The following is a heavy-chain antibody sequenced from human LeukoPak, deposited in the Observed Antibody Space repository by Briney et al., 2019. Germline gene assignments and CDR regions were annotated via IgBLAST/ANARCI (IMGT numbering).Heavy chain of an antibody. J-gene: IGHJ4*02. Sequence: SETLSLTCAVYGGSFSGYYWSWIRQPPGNGLEWIGEINHSGSTNYNPSLKSRVTISVDTSKNQFSLKLSSVTAADTAVYYCARSTEGGSYYSYWGQGTLVTVSS. CDR1: GGSFSGYY. CDR2: INHSGST. CDR3: ARSTEGGSYYSY. V-gene: IGHV4-34*01. D-gene: IGHD1-26*01.